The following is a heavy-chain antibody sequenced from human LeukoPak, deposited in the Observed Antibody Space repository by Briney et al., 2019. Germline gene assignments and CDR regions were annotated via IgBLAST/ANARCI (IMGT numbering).Heavy chain of an antibody. J-gene: IGHJ4*02. V-gene: IGHV3-7*01. CDR1: GFTFSGYH. CDR2: IKADGSGD. D-gene: IGHD2-15*01. CDR3: AKDIADIVVVVAATPGALDY. Sequence: GSLRLSCAASGFTFSGYHMTWVRQAPGKGLEWVAMIKADGSGDYYVDSVKGRFTISRDDAKNSLHLQMNGLRAEDTAVYYCAKDIADIVVVVAATPGALDYWGQGTLVTVSS.